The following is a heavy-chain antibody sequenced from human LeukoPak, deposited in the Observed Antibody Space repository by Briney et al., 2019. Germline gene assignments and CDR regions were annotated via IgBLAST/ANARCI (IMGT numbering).Heavy chain of an antibody. CDR1: GFTFSSSG. J-gene: IGHJ4*02. CDR2: ISTSSSYI. Sequence: TSGGSLRLSCTASGFTFSSSGMNWVRQAPGKGLEWVSSISTSSSYIYYADSMKGRFTISRDNAKNSLSLQMNSLRAEDTAVYYCATSSGYCSGGNCQKFDYWGQGTLVTVSS. D-gene: IGHD2-15*01. V-gene: IGHV3-21*01. CDR3: ATSSGYCSGGNCQKFDY.